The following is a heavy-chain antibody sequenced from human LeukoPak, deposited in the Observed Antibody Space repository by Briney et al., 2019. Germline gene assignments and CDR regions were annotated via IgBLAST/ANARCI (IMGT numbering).Heavy chain of an antibody. D-gene: IGHD6-13*01. Sequence: PGRSLRLSCAASGFTFDDYAMHWVRQAPGKGLEWVSGISWNSGSIGYADSVKGRFTISRDNAKNSLYLQMNSLRAEDTALYYCAKDQGQQRGAFDIWGQGTMVTVSS. CDR3: AKDQGQQRGAFDI. V-gene: IGHV3-9*01. CDR2: ISWNSGSI. CDR1: GFTFDDYA. J-gene: IGHJ3*02.